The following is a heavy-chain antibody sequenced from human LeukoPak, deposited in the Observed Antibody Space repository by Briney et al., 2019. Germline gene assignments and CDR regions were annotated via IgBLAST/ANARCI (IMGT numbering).Heavy chain of an antibody. V-gene: IGHV3-66*01. J-gene: IGHJ4*02. CDR2: IYSGGST. D-gene: IGHD6-13*01. Sequence: PGGSLRLSCAASGFIVSSNYMSWVRQAPGKGLEWVSIIYSGGSTYYADSVKGRFTISRDNSKNTVYLQMNSLRVEDTAVYYCARTRQQLYGDCWGQGTLVTVSS. CDR3: ARTRQQLYGDC. CDR1: GFIVSSNY.